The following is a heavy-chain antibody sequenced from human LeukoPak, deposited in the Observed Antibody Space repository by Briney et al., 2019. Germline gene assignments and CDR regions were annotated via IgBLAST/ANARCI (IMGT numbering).Heavy chain of an antibody. CDR1: GYSFTSYW. J-gene: IGHJ5*02. V-gene: IGHV5-51*01. CDR2: IYPGDSDT. Sequence: GESLKIFCKGSGYSFTSYWIGWVRQMPGKGLEWMGIIYPGDSDTRYSPSFQGQVTISADKSISTAYLQWSSLKASDTAMYYCARRYCSGGSCYSWWFDPWGQGTLVTVSS. D-gene: IGHD2-15*01. CDR3: ARRYCSGGSCYSWWFDP.